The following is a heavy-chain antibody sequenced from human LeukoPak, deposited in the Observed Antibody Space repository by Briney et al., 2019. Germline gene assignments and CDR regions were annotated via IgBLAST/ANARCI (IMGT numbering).Heavy chain of an antibody. CDR3: ARSYSTSSEIDY. Sequence: GSLRLSCATSGFTFSSYAMSWVRQAPGKGLEWVSAIFSSGGSTYFADSVKGRFTISRDNSKNTLYLQMNSLRVEDTAVYYCARSYSTSSEIDYWGQGTLVTVSS. V-gene: IGHV3-23*01. CDR2: IFSSGGST. CDR1: GFTFSSYA. D-gene: IGHD6-6*01. J-gene: IGHJ4*02.